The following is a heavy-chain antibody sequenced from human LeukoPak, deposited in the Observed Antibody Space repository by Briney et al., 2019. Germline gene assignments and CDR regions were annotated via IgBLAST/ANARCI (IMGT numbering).Heavy chain of an antibody. CDR3: ARLGGKKYYYMDV. CDR1: GYSFTSYW. D-gene: IGHD4-23*01. CDR2: IYPGDSDT. Sequence: GGSLKISCKGSGYSFTSYWIGGVRQMPGKGLEWMGIIYPGDSDTRYTPSFQGQVTISADKSISTAYLQWSSLKASDTAMYYCARLGGKKYYYMDVWGKGTTVTVSS. V-gene: IGHV5-51*01. J-gene: IGHJ6*03.